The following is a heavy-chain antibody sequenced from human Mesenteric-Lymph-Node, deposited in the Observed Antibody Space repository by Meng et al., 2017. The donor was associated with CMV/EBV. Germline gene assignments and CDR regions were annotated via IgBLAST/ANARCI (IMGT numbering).Heavy chain of an antibody. V-gene: IGHV3-53*01. J-gene: IGHJ4*02. CDR1: FTVSVTS. CDR2: ISTGGST. Sequence: FTVSVTSMNWVRQAPGKGLEWVSVISTGGSTYYADSVKGRFTISRDNSKNMLYLQMNSLRAEDTAVYYCARDLLVFDSSGYYYFDYWGQGTLVTVSS. CDR3: ARDLLVFDSSGYYYFDY. D-gene: IGHD3-22*01.